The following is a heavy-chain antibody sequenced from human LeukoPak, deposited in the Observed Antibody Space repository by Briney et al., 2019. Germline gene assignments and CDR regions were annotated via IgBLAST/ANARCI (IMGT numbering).Heavy chain of an antibody. CDR3: ARDEGYSSLGYCSSTSCYLYYYYGMDV. CDR1: GFTFSSYS. D-gene: IGHD2-2*01. CDR2: ISSSSSNI. J-gene: IGHJ6*02. V-gene: IGHV3-21*01. Sequence: PGGSLRLSCAASGFTFSSYSMNWVRQAPGKGLEWVSSISSSSSNIYYADSVKGRFTISRDNAKNSLYLQMNSLRAEDTAVYYCARDEGYSSLGYCSSTSCYLYYYYGMDVWGQGTTVTVSS.